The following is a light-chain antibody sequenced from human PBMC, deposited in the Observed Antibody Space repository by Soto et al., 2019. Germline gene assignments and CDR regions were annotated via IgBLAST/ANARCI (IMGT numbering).Light chain of an antibody. CDR3: QQYNNCPLT. CDR2: GAS. J-gene: IGKJ4*01. Sequence: EIVMTQSPATLSVSPGERATLSCRASQSVSSNLAWYQQKPGQAPRLLLYGASARATGIPARFSGSGSGTEFTITISSLQSEDFAVYCCQQYNNCPLTFGGGTKVEIK. CDR1: QSVSSN. V-gene: IGKV3-15*01.